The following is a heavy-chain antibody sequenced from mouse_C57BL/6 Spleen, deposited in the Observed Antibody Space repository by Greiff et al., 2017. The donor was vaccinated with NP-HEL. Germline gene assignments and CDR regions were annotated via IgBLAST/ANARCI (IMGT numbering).Heavy chain of an antibody. CDR3: ARNCGSSYAMDY. V-gene: IGHV1-50*01. CDR2: IDPSDSYT. CDR1: GYTFTSYW. J-gene: IGHJ4*01. D-gene: IGHD1-1*01. Sequence: QVQLQQPGAELVKPGASVKLSCKASGYTFTSYWMQWVKQRPGQGLEWIGEIDPSDSYTNYNQKFKGKATLTVDTSPSTAYMQLSSLTSEDSAVYYCARNCGSSYAMDYWGQGTSVTVSS.